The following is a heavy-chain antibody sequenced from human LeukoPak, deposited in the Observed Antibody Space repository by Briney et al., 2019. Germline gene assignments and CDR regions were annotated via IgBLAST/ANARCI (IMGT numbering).Heavy chain of an antibody. Sequence: PGGSLRLSCAASGFTFSSYSMNWVRQAPGKGLEWVSSISSSSSYIYYADSVKGRFTISRDNAKNSLYLQMNSLRAEDTAVYYCARGLRSGGYSSSWYLYYFDYWGQGTLVTVSS. CDR1: GFTFSSYS. CDR3: ARGLRSGGYSSSWYLYYFDY. CDR2: ISSSSSYI. D-gene: IGHD6-13*01. J-gene: IGHJ4*02. V-gene: IGHV3-21*01.